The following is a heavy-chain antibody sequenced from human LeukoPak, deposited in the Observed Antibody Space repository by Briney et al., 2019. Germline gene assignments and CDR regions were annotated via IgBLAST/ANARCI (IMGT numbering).Heavy chain of an antibody. CDR3: TRDRSRAEDD. J-gene: IGHJ4*02. Sequence: GGSLRLSCAASGFTFSGRWMSWVRQAPGKGLEWVANINQGGSDKYYVDSVKGRFTISRDNANNLLYLQMNSLRGEDTAVYYCTRDRSRAEDDWGRGTLVTVSS. V-gene: IGHV3-7*01. CDR1: GFTFSGRW. CDR2: INQGGSDK. D-gene: IGHD1-14*01.